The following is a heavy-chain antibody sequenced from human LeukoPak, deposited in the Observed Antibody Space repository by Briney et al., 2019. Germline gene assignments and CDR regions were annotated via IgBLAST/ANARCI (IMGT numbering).Heavy chain of an antibody. J-gene: IGHJ4*02. CDR1: GGSFSGYY. CDR2: INHSGST. CDR3: ARGSAAGLAY. V-gene: IGHV4-34*01. D-gene: IGHD6-13*01. Sequence: SETLSLTCAVYGGSFSGYYWSWIRQPPGKGLEWIGEINHSGSTNYNPSLKSRVTISVDTSKNQFSLRLSSVTAADTAVYYCARGSAAGLAYWGQGTLVTVSS.